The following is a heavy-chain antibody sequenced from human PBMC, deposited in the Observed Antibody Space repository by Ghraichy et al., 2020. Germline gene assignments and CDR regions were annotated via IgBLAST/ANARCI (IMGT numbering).Heavy chain of an antibody. J-gene: IGHJ4*02. D-gene: IGHD2-2*01. CDR2: MNPNSGNT. Sequence: ASVKVSCKASGYTFTSYDINWVRQATGQGLEWMGWMNPNSGNTGYAQKFQGRVTMTRNTSISTAYMELSSLRSEDTAVYYCARGRDCSSTSCQYGGEGYWGQGTLVTVSS. CDR3: ARGRDCSSTSCQYGGEGY. V-gene: IGHV1-8*01. CDR1: GYTFTSYD.